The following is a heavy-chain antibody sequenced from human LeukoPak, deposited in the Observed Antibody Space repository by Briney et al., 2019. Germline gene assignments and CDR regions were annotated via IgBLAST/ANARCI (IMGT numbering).Heavy chain of an antibody. CDR3: ARVGYCTSNSCLKFDY. Sequence: GASVKVSCKASGYTFTSYAMNWVRQAPGQGLEWMGWINTNTGNPTYAQGFTGRFVFSLDTSVSTAYLQISSLKAEETAVYYCARVGYCTSNSCLKFDYWGQGTLVTVSS. D-gene: IGHD2-2*01. CDR2: INTNTGNP. V-gene: IGHV7-4-1*02. CDR1: GYTFTSYA. J-gene: IGHJ4*02.